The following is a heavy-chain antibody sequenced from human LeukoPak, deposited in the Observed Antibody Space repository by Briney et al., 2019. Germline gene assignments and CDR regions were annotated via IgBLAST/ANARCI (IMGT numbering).Heavy chain of an antibody. CDR3: ASAGYSDAFDI. V-gene: IGHV4-61*02. CDR2: IYTSGST. Sequence: SETLSLTCTVSGGSISSGSYYWSWLRQPDGTGLEWIGRIYTSGSTNYNPSLKSRVTISVDTSKNQFSLKLSSVTAADTAVYYCASAGYSDAFDIWGQGTMVTVSS. D-gene: IGHD5-18*01. CDR1: GGSISSGSYY. J-gene: IGHJ3*02.